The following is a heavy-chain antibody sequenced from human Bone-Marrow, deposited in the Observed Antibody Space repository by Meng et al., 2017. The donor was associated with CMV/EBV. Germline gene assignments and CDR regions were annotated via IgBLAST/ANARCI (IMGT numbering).Heavy chain of an antibody. J-gene: IGHJ4*02. CDR1: GGSISSSSYY. Sequence: SEILSLTGTVSGGSISSSSYYWGWIRQPPGKGLEWIGSIYYSGSTYYNPSLKSRVTISVDTSKNQFSLKLSSVTAADTAVYYCACTGGIVRYCTNGVCYHFDYWGQGTPVTVSS. CDR2: IYYSGST. D-gene: IGHD2-8*01. V-gene: IGHV4-39*07. CDR3: ACTGGIVRYCTNGVCYHFDY.